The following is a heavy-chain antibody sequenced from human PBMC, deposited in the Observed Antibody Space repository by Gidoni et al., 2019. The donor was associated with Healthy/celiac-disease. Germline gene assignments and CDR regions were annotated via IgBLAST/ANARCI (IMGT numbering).Heavy chain of an antibody. D-gene: IGHD6-6*01. J-gene: IGHJ5*02. V-gene: IGHV4-61*02. CDR2: IYTSGST. CDR3: ARELGSIGFDP. CDR1: GGSISSGSYS. Sequence: QVQLQESGPGLVKPSQTLSLTCTVSGGSISSGSYSWSWIRQPAGKGLEWIGRIYTSGSTNCNPSLKSRVTISVDTSKNQFSLKLSSVTAADTAVYYCARELGSIGFDPWGQGTLVTVSS.